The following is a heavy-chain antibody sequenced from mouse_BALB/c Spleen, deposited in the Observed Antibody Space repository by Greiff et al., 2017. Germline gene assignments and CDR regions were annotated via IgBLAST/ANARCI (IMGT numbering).Heavy chain of an antibody. Sequence: DVQLQESGGGLVQPGGSRKLSCAASGFTFSSFGMHWVRQAPEKGLEWVAYISSGSSTIYYADTVKGRFTISRDNPKNTLFLQITSVRSEDTAMYYCARSHYPRFDDWGQGTTLTVSS. CDR3: ARSHYPRFDD. J-gene: IGHJ2*01. CDR1: GFTFSSFG. V-gene: IGHV5-17*02. D-gene: IGHD5-5*01. CDR2: ISSGSSTI.